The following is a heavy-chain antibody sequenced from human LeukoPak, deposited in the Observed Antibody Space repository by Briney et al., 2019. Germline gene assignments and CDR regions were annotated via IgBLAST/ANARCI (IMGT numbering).Heavy chain of an antibody. CDR3: ARVSGRYGSWWKEGYYYYYGMDV. V-gene: IGHV3-48*03. Sequence: GGSLRLSRAASGFTFSSYEMNWVRQAPGKGLEWVSYISSSGSTIYYADSVKGRFTISRDNAKNSLYLQMNSLRAEDTAVYYCARVSGRYGSWWKEGYYYYYGMDVWGQGTTVTVSS. J-gene: IGHJ6*02. CDR1: GFTFSSYE. D-gene: IGHD3-10*01. CDR2: ISSSGSTI.